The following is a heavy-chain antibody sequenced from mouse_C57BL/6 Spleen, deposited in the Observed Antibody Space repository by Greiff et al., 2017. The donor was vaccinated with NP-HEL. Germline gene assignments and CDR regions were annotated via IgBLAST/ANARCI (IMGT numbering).Heavy chain of an antibody. CDR1: GYTFTDYY. D-gene: IGHD2-3*01. CDR2: INPNNGGT. V-gene: IGHV1-26*01. CDR3: ARGGDGFAY. Sequence: VQLQQSGPELVKPGASVKISCKASGYTFTDYYMNWVKQSHGKSLEWIGDINPNNGGTSYNQKFKGKPTLTVDKSSSTAYMELRSLTSEDSAVYYCARGGDGFAYWGQGTLVTVSA. J-gene: IGHJ3*01.